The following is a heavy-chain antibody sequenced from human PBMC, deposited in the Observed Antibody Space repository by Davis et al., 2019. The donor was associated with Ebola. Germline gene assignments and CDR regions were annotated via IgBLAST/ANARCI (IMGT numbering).Heavy chain of an antibody. J-gene: IGHJ4*02. V-gene: IGHV3-30*03. D-gene: IGHD3-22*01. CDR3: AREQYYYDSSGYYFDY. Sequence: PGGSLRLSCAASGFTFSNAWMSWVRQAPGKGLEWVSVISYDGSDKYYADSVKGRFTISRDDSKNTVFLQMNSLRAEDTAVYYCAREQYYYDSSGYYFDYWGQGILVTVSS. CDR2: ISYDGSDK. CDR1: GFTFSNAW.